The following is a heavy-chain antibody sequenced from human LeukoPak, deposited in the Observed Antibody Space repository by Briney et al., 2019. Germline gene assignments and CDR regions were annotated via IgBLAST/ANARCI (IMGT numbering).Heavy chain of an antibody. CDR1: GFTFSNYG. D-gene: IGHD3-3*01. J-gene: IGHJ6*03. CDR2: IRYDGSNK. V-gene: IGHV3-30*02. Sequence: GGSLRLSCAASGFTFSNYGMHWVRQAPGKGLEWVAFIRYDGSNKYYADSVKGRFTISRDNSKNTLYLQMNSLRAEDTAVYYCAKGRPYYDFWSGSPPLYMDVWGKGTTVTVSS. CDR3: AKGRPYYDFWSGSPPLYMDV.